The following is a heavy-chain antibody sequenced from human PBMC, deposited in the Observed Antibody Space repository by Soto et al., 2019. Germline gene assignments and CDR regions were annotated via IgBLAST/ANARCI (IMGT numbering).Heavy chain of an antibody. CDR2: IYYSGST. D-gene: IGHD3-10*01. Sequence: KPSETLSLTCTVSGGSVSSGSYYWSWIRQPPGKGLEWIGYIYYSGSTNYNPSLKSRVTISVDTSKNQFSLKLSSVTAADTAVYYCARVLGYGSGSGLEYFDCWGQGTLVTVSS. CDR1: GGSVSSGSYY. CDR3: ARVLGYGSGSGLEYFDC. V-gene: IGHV4-61*01. J-gene: IGHJ4*02.